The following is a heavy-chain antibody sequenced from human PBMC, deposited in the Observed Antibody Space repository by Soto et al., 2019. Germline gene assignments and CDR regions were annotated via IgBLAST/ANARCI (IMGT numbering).Heavy chain of an antibody. D-gene: IGHD3-22*01. CDR1: GFIFDNYA. Sequence: EVKLSESGGGFIPPGASARLSCITSGFIFDNYAMSWVRQSPRRGLEWVAAISGSGHATYYTQSVQGRFIISRDKSKKTVFLQMNNLRAEETAVYCAKGRYFDSSGGCANYWGLGTLVTVSS. V-gene: IGHV3-23*01. CDR3: AKGRYFDSSGGCANY. J-gene: IGHJ4*02. CDR2: ISGSGHAT.